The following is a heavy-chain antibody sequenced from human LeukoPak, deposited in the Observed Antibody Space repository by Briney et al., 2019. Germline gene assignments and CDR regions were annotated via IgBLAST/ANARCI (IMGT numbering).Heavy chain of an antibody. J-gene: IGHJ6*02. CDR2: ISSNGGST. V-gene: IGHV3-64*01. CDR1: GFTFSSYA. CDR3: ARAESYYYGMDV. Sequence: GGSLRLSCAASGFTFSSYAMHWVRQAPGKGLEYVSAISSNGGSTYYANSVKGRFTISRDNSKNTLYLQMGSLRAEDMAVYCRARAESYYYGMDVWGQGTTVTVSS.